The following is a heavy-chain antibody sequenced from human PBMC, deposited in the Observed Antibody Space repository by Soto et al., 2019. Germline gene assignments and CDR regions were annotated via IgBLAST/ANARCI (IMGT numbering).Heavy chain of an antibody. J-gene: IGHJ6*03. CDR3: ASSCSSTSCPRYYMDV. D-gene: IGHD2-2*01. CDR2: ISSSSSYI. CDR1: GFTFSSYS. Sequence: GGSLRLSCAASGFTFSSYSMNWVRQAPGKGLEWVSSISSSSSYIYYADSVKGRFTISRDNAKNSLYLQMNSLGAEDTAVYYCASSCSSTSCPRYYMDVWGKGTTVTVSS. V-gene: IGHV3-21*01.